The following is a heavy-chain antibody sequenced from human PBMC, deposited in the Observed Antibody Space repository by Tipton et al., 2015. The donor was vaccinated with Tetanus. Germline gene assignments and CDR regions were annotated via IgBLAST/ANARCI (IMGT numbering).Heavy chain of an antibody. CDR1: GGSFSGYY. CDR2: VSYSGRT. Sequence: GLVKPSETLSLTCAVYGGSFSGYYWSWIRQPPGKGLEWLAYVSYSGRTNSNYSLKTQITISQDTSKNHFSLRLTSVTAADSAFYYCARTKVTIGWGFFDSWGQGTLVTVSS. J-gene: IGHJ4*02. D-gene: IGHD4-17*01. V-gene: IGHV4-59*08. CDR3: ARTKVTIGWGFFDS.